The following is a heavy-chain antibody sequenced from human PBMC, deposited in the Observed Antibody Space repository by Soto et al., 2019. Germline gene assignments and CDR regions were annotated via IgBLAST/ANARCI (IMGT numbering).Heavy chain of an antibody. Sequence: SETLSLTCTVSGGSISSYYWSWIRQPPGKGLEWIGYIYYSGSTNYNPSLKSRVTISVDTSKNQFSLKLSTVTAADTAVYYCAGLGGSSSFDYWGQGTLVTVSS. D-gene: IGHD6-6*01. V-gene: IGHV4-59*01. CDR2: IYYSGST. CDR1: GGSISSYY. CDR3: AGLGGSSSFDY. J-gene: IGHJ4*02.